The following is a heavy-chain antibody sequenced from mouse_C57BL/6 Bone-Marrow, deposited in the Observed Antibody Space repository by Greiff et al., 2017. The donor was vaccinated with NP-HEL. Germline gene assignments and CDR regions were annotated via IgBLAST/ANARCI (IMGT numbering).Heavy chain of an antibody. Sequence: QVQLQQPGAELVKPGASVKMSCKASGYTFTSYWITWVKQRPGQGLEWIGDLYPGSGSTNYNEKFKSKATLTVDTSSSTAYMQLSSLTSEDSAVYYCASGYDYDGSHAMDYWGQGTSVTVSS. V-gene: IGHV1-55*01. CDR2: LYPGSGST. J-gene: IGHJ4*01. CDR1: GYTFTSYW. D-gene: IGHD2-4*01. CDR3: ASGYDYDGSHAMDY.